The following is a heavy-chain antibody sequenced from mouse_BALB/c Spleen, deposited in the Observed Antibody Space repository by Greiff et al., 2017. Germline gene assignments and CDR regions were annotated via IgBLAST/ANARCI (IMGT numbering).Heavy chain of an antibody. Sequence: EVKLMESGGGLVKPGGSLKLSCAASGFTFSSYAMSWVRQSPEKRLEWVAEISSGGSYTYYPDTVTGRFTISRDNAKNTLYLEMSSLRSEDTAMYYCAGGTTAFDYWGQGTTLTVSS. CDR3: AGGTTAFDY. V-gene: IGHV5-9-4*01. CDR2: ISSGGSYT. J-gene: IGHJ2*01. CDR1: GFTFSSYA. D-gene: IGHD1-2*01.